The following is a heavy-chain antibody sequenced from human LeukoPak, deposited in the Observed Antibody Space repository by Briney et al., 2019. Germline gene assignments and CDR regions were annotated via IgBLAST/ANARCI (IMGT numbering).Heavy chain of an antibody. CDR3: ASLEGGSYTPEYFQH. CDR1: GGSISSGSYY. CDR2: IYYSGST. V-gene: IGHV4-39*01. Sequence: SETLSLTCTVSGGSISSGSYYWSWIRQPAGKGLEWIGSIYYSGSTYYNPSLKSRVTISVDTSKNQFSLKLSSVTAADTAVYYCASLEGGSYTPEYFQHWGQGTLVTVSS. D-gene: IGHD1-26*01. J-gene: IGHJ1*01.